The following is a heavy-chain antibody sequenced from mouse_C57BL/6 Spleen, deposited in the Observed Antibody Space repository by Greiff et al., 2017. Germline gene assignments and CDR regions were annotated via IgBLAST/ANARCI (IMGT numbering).Heavy chain of an antibody. D-gene: IGHD1-1*01. J-gene: IGHJ2*01. Sequence: QVQLQQSGAELVKPGASVTLSCKASGYTFTDYDMHWVKQTPVHGLEWIGAIDPATGGPAYNQKFKGKAILTADKSSSTAYMELRSLTSEDSGVYYCTREELITTVVVNFDYWGQGTTLTVSS. CDR1: GYTFTDYD. V-gene: IGHV1-15*01. CDR3: TREELITTVVVNFDY. CDR2: IDPATGGP.